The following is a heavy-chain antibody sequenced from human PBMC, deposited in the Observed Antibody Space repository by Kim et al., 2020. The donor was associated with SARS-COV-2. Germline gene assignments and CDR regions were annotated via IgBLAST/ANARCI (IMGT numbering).Heavy chain of an antibody. CDR3: GRDREYQLLFDP. J-gene: IGHJ5*02. Sequence: TIHADCVKGRYTISRDNAKTTLDLQMNSRRDENTSVYYCGRDREYQLLFDPWGQGTLVTVSS. CDR2: T. D-gene: IGHD2-2*01. V-gene: IGHV3-74*01.